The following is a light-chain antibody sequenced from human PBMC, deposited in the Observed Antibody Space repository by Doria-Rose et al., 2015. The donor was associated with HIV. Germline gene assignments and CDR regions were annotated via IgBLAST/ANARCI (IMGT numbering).Light chain of an antibody. J-gene: IGKJ3*01. Sequence: QSPESLGMSLGERATLNCKSNQSLLYTSKNYLAWYQQKPGQPPRLLIYWASTRQSVVPARFSGSGSGTDVTLTISSLEAEDVAVYYCQQYYDTPSFGPGTTVDIK. CDR3: QQYYDTPS. CDR1: QSLLYTSKNY. V-gene: IGKV4-1*01. CDR2: WAS.